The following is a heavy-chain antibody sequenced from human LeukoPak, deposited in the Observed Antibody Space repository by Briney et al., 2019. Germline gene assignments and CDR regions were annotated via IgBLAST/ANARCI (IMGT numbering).Heavy chain of an antibody. Sequence: GGSLRLSCAASGFTFSRYSMNWVRQAPGKGLGWVYIITSDGSSTYYAASVTGLFTISTNNANNTLYLQMNILRAEDTAVYYCTRGWFRGVYYCVQGTLVTVSS. CDR1: GFTFSRYS. CDR3: TRGWFRGVYY. CDR2: ITSDGSST. D-gene: IGHD3-10*01. V-gene: IGHV3-74*01. J-gene: IGHJ4*02.